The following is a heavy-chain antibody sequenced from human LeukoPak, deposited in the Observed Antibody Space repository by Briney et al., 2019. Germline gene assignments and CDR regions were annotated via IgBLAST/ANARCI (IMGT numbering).Heavy chain of an antibody. CDR2: INHSGST. CDR3: AGVGVGTATPIDY. CDR1: GGSFSGYY. V-gene: IGHV4-34*01. J-gene: IGHJ4*02. D-gene: IGHD5-12*01. Sequence: SETLSLTCAVYGGSFSGYYWSWIRQPPGKGLEWIGEINHSGSTNYNPSLKSRVTISVDTSKNQFSLKLSSVTAADTAVYYCAGVGVGTATPIDYWGQGTPVTVS.